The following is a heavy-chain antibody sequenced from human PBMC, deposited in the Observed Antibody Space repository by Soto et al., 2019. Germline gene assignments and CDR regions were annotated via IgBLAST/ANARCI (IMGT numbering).Heavy chain of an antibody. V-gene: IGHV4-4*02. CDR1: GGAISSSKW. J-gene: IGHJ6*02. D-gene: IGHD6-19*01. CDR2: IYQSGST. CDR3: ARVRALAADGMDV. Sequence: SETLSLTCAVSGGAISSSKWWSWVRQPPGKGLEWIGEIYQSGSTNYNPSLESRVRMSVDKSRNQFSLKLTSVSAADTAVYYCARVRALAADGMDVWGQGTTVTVSS.